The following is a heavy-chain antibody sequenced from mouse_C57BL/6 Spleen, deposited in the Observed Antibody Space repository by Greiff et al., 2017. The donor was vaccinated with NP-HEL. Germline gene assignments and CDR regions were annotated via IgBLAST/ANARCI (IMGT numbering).Heavy chain of an antibody. CDR3: ARPREDYYAMDY. CDR2: IRNKANGYTT. Sequence: EVQGVESGGGLVQPGGSLSLSCAASGFTFTDYYMSWVRQPPGKALEWLGFIRNKANGYTTEYSASVKGRFTISRDNSQSILYLQMNALRAEDSATYYCARPREDYYAMDYWGQGTSVTVSS. V-gene: IGHV7-3*01. J-gene: IGHJ4*01. CDR1: GFTFTDYY.